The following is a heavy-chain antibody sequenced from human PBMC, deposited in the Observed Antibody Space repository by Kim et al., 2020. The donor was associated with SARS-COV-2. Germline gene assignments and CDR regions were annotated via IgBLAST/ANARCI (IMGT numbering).Heavy chain of an antibody. Sequence: KSRVPISVDTAKNQFSLKLSSVTAADTAVYYCARDFPIPFSWYPKGAFDIWGQGTMVTVSS. CDR3: ARDFPIPFSWYPKGAFDI. D-gene: IGHD6-13*01. V-gene: IGHV4-39*07. J-gene: IGHJ3*02.